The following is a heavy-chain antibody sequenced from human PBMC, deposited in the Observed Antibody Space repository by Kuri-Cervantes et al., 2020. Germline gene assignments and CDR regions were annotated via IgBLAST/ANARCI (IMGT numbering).Heavy chain of an antibody. D-gene: IGHD2-2*01. CDR1: GFTFSSYW. CDR3: ATGSSTSCPTRY. CDR2: INSDGRRT. Sequence: GGSLRLSCVASGFTFSSYWMHWVRQVPGKGLVWVSRINSDGRRTTHADSVKGRFTISRDNSKNTLYLQMNSLRAEDTAVYYCATGSSTSCPTRYWGQGTLVTVSS. J-gene: IGHJ4*02. V-gene: IGHV3-74*01.